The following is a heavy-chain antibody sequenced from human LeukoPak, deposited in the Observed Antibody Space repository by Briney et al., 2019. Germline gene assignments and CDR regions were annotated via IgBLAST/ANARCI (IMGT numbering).Heavy chain of an antibody. CDR1: GYTFTSYG. J-gene: IGHJ5*02. D-gene: IGHD2-15*01. V-gene: IGHV1-18*01. Sequence: ASVKVSCKASGYTFTSYGISWMRQAPGQGLEWVGWISAYNGNTDYAQNLQGRVTMTTDTSTSTAYMELRSLRSDDTAVYYCARWRYCSGGSCYRGLGWFDPWGQGTLVTVSS. CDR2: ISAYNGNT. CDR3: ARWRYCSGGSCYRGLGWFDP.